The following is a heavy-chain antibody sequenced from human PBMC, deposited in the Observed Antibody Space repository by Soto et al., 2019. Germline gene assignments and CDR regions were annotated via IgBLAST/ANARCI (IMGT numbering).Heavy chain of an antibody. CDR3: AKHVEDFYIGLDA. CDR2: IDPADSYA. D-gene: IGHD2-15*01. V-gene: IGHV5-10-1*01. Sequence: GESLKISCRGSGYSFVTFWLPCVRQMPWKGLEWMVRIDPADSYARYSPSFEGHVTMSVDRSINTAYLQRSSLKASDSAIYYCAKHVEDFYIGLDAWGQGTSVTVSS. J-gene: IGHJ6*02. CDR1: GYSFVTFW.